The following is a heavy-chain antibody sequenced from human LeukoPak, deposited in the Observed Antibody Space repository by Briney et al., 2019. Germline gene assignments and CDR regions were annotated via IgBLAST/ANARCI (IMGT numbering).Heavy chain of an antibody. Sequence: GGSLRLSCAASGFTFSSYSMTWVRQAPGKGLEWVGLIRSKANGGTTEYAASVKGRFTISRDDSKSIAYLQMNSLKTEDTAVYYCTRGSYGYWGQGTLVTVSS. CDR2: IRSKANGGTT. V-gene: IGHV3-49*04. D-gene: IGHD2-8*01. CDR3: TRGSYGY. J-gene: IGHJ4*02. CDR1: GFTFSSYS.